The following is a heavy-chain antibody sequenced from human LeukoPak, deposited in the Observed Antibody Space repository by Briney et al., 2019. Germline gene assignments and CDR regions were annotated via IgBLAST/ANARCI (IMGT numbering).Heavy chain of an antibody. CDR3: AKDPSYCSSTSCSGYMDV. CDR2: IWYDGSNK. J-gene: IGHJ6*03. CDR1: GFTFSGYG. V-gene: IGHV3-33*06. Sequence: GRSLRPSRAASGFTFSGYGMHSVRQAPGKGLEWVAVIWYDGSNKYYADSVKGRFTISRDNSKNTLYLQMNSLRAEDTAVYYCAKDPSYCSSTSCSGYMDVWGKGTTVTVSS. D-gene: IGHD2-2*01.